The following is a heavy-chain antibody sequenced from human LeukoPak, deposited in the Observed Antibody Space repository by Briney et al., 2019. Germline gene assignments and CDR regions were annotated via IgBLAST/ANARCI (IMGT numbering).Heavy chain of an antibody. Sequence: GGSLRLSCAASGFAFSSYSMNWVRQAPGKGLEWVSSISSSSSYIYYADSVKGRSTISRDNAKNSLYLQMNSLRAEDTAVYYCARDNSMLREVINDAFDIWGQGTMVTVSS. D-gene: IGHD3-10*01. CDR3: ARDNSMLREVINDAFDI. CDR2: ISSSSSYI. V-gene: IGHV3-21*01. J-gene: IGHJ3*02. CDR1: GFAFSSYS.